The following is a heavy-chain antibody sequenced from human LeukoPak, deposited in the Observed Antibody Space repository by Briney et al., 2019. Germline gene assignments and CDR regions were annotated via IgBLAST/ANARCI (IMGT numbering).Heavy chain of an antibody. D-gene: IGHD4-17*01. J-gene: IGHJ4*02. CDR1: GFVFTSYG. CDR2: ISANDGKT. CDR3: AREARLYGDYAPSFDY. Sequence: GASVKVSCKASGFVFTSYGFTWVRQAPGQGLEWMGWISANDGKTHYSERHQGRVTMTTDTVTSTAYMELRSLRSDDTAVYYCAREARLYGDYAPSFDYWGQGTLVTVSS. V-gene: IGHV1-18*01.